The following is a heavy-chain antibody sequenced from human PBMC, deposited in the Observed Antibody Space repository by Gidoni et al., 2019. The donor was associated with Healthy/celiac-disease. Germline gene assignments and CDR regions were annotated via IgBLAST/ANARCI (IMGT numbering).Heavy chain of an antibody. D-gene: IGHD2-2*02. CDR3: TRPPQRKGCSSTSCYTHYYYYMDV. CDR1: GFTSSGSA. Sequence: EVQRVESGGGWVEPGGALKLSCAASGFTSSGSAMQGVREAAGKGLGLVGRIRSKANSYATAYAASVKGRFTISRDASKTTAYLQMNSLKTEDTAVYYCTRPPQRKGCSSTSCYTHYYYYMDVWGKGTTVTVSS. J-gene: IGHJ6*03. CDR2: IRSKANSYAT. V-gene: IGHV3-73*02.